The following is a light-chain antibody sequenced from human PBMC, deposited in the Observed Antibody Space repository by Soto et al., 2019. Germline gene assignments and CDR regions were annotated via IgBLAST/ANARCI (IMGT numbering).Light chain of an antibody. J-gene: IGKJ5*01. CDR3: QQDGSSPPIT. V-gene: IGKV3-20*01. CDR1: QSVSKSY. Sequence: ELVLTQSPGTLSLSPGERATLSGRASQSVSKSYFAWYQQKPGQAPRLLIHGASSRATGLPDLFSGRGSGTDGPLASSRLEPEECAEYYCQQDGSSPPITFGQATRREIK. CDR2: GAS.